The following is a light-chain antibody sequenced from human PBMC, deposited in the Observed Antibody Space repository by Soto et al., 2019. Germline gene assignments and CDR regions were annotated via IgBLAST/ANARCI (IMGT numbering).Light chain of an antibody. Sequence: QSALTQPRSXXXXXXXXXXISCTGTSGDVGYYNYVSWYQQHPGKAPKVMIYDVTERPSGVPDRFSGSKSGNTASLTISGLQAEDEADYYCCSYAGTPRYVLGTGTKLTVL. CDR2: DVT. CDR3: CSYAGTPRYV. V-gene: IGLV2-11*01. CDR1: SGDVGYYNY. J-gene: IGLJ1*01.